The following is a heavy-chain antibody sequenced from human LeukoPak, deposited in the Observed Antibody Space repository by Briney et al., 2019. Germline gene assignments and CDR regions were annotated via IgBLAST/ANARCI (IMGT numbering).Heavy chain of an antibody. Sequence: PSETLFLTCTVSGDSISSSSYYWGWIRQPPGKGLEWIGSIHYSGSTVYNPSLKSRVTISVDTSKNQLSLKLSSVTAAGTAVYYCARQRWTQLEHSVGYWGQGILVTVSS. CDR3: ARQRWTQLEHSVGY. D-gene: IGHD1-1*01. CDR2: IHYSGST. V-gene: IGHV4-39*01. CDR1: GDSISSSSYY. J-gene: IGHJ4*02.